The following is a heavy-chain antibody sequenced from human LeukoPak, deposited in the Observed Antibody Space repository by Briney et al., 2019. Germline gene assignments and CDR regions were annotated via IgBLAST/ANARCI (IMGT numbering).Heavy chain of an antibody. CDR2: IYYSVST. CDR3: ARVGLWPLNRNYYDSSGYYLWARNYYMDV. D-gene: IGHD3-22*01. CDR1: GGSISSYY. V-gene: IGHV4-59*01. J-gene: IGHJ6*03. Sequence: PSETLSLTCSVSGGSISSYYWSWIRQPPGKGLEWGGYIYYSVSTTYNPSLKSGVTILVDTSKHQFSLKLSSVTAADTAVYYCARVGLWPLNRNYYDSSGYYLWARNYYMDVWGKGTTVTVSS.